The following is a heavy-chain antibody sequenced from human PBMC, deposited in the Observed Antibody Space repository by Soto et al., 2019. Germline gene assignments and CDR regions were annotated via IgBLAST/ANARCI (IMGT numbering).Heavy chain of an antibody. J-gene: IGHJ4*01. CDR3: ARHVVEALSFGASVHHFDY. CDR1: GGSISNYY. D-gene: IGHD3-10*01. V-gene: IGHV4-59*08. CDR2: FYYTGIT. Sequence: QVQLHESGPGLVKPSETLSLTCTVSGGSISNYYWIWIRQPPGQGLEWIGYFYYTGITNYNPSLKNRISMYVDTSKNQFALQVSSVTAADTAVASCARHVVEALSFGASVHHFDYWVHGALVTVSS.